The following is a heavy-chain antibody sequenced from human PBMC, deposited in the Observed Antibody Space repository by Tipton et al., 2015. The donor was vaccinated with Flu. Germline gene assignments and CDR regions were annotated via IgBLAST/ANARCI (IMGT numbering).Heavy chain of an antibody. J-gene: IGHJ5*02. D-gene: IGHD4-23*01. CDR3: ARRSDWGGAVVSSPFDP. CDR2: IYTSGST. CDR1: GGSISSYY. V-gene: IGHV4-4*07. Sequence: LRLSCTVSGGSISSYYWSWIRQPAGKGLEWIGRIYTSGSTNYNPSLKSRVTMSVDTSKNQFSLKLSSVTAADTAVYYCARRSDWGGAVVSSPFDPWGQGTLVTVSS.